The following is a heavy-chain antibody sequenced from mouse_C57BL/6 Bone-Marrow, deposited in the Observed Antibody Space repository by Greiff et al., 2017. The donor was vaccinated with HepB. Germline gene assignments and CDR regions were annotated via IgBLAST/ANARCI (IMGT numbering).Heavy chain of an antibody. Sequence: VQLQQSGAELVKPGASVKMSCKASGYTFTSYWITWVKQRPGQGLEWIGDIYPGSGSTNYNEKFKSKATLTVDTSSSTAYMQLSSLTSEDSAVYYCARRTLYYDYDGLYAMDYWGQGTSVTVSS. CDR3: ARRTLYYDYDGLYAMDY. CDR2: IYPGSGST. V-gene: IGHV1-55*01. D-gene: IGHD2-4*01. CDR1: GYTFTSYW. J-gene: IGHJ4*01.